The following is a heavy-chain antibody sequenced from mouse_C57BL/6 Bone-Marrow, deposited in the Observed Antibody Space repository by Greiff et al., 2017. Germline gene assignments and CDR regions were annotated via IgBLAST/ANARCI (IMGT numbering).Heavy chain of an antibody. V-gene: IGHV5-17*01. CDR1: GFTFSDYG. CDR3: ALYGNYWYFDV. J-gene: IGHJ1*03. CDR2: ISSGSSTI. D-gene: IGHD2-1*01. Sequence: EVKLVESGGGLVKPGGSLKLSCAASGFTFSDYGMHWVRQAPEKGLEWVAYISSGSSTIYYADTVKGRFTISRDDAKNTLFLQMTSLRSEDTAMYYCALYGNYWYFDVWGTGTTVTVSS.